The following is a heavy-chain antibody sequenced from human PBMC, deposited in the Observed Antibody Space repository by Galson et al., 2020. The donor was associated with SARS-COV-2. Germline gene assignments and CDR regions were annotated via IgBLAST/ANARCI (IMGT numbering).Heavy chain of an antibody. Sequence: HGESLKIFCKGSGYSFTSYRIGWVRQMPGKGLEWMGIIYPGDSDTRYSPSFQGQVTISADKSISTAYLQWSSLKASDTAMYYCARQRGIAAAADDYWGQGTLVTVSS. CDR3: ARQRGIAAAADDY. V-gene: IGHV5-51*01. CDR2: IYPGDSDT. J-gene: IGHJ4*02. D-gene: IGHD6-13*01. CDR1: GYSFTSYR.